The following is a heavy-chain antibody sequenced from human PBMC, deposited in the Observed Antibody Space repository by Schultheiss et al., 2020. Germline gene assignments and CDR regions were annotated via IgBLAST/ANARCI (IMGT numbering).Heavy chain of an antibody. Sequence: GGSLRLSCAASGFTFSIYAMSWVRQAPGKGLEWVSAISGSGGSTYYADSVKGRFTISRDNSKNTLYLQMNSLRAEDTAVYYCAKVLDIVVVVAAIEPPSEYFQHWGQGTLVTVSS. J-gene: IGHJ1*01. CDR3: AKVLDIVVVVAAIEPPSEYFQH. V-gene: IGHV3-23*01. D-gene: IGHD2-15*01. CDR2: ISGSGGST. CDR1: GFTFSIYA.